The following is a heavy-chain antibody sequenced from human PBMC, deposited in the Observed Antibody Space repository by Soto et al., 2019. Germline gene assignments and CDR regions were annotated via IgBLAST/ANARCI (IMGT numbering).Heavy chain of an antibody. J-gene: IGHJ5*02. CDR3: AREPGEAYCGGDCYSP. Sequence: QVQLVQSGAEVKKPGSSVKVSCKASGGTFSSYAISWVRQAPGQGLEWMGGIIPIFGTANYAQKFQGRVTSTEDESTSTAYMELSSLRSEDTAVYYCAREPGEAYCGGDCYSPWGQGTLVTVSS. CDR2: IIPIFGTA. CDR1: GGTFSSYA. V-gene: IGHV1-69*12. D-gene: IGHD2-21*02.